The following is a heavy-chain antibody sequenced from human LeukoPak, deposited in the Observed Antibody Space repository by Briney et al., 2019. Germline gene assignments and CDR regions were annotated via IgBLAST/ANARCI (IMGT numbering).Heavy chain of an antibody. D-gene: IGHD1-26*01. CDR3: ARGVLSGSAPFHY. CDR1: GGTFSSYA. V-gene: IGHV1-69*05. J-gene: IGHJ4*02. CDR2: IIPIFGTA. Sequence: ASVKLSRKASGGTFSSYAISWVRHAPGQGLECMGGIIPIFGTANYAQKLQGRVTMTTHTSTRTVYVELRSLRSDDAAVYYCARGVLSGSAPFHYRGEGSLVIVSS.